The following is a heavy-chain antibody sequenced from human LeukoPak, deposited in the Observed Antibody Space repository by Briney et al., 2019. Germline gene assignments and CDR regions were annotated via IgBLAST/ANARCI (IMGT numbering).Heavy chain of an antibody. CDR2: ISPSGGST. CDR1: GYTFTSNY. D-gene: IGHD6-6*01. V-gene: IGHV1-46*01. CDR3: AREPPPGLIAARRRNWFDP. Sequence: ASVKVSCKAFGYTFTSNYMHWVRQAPGQGPEWMGVISPSGGSTTYAQKFQGRVTLTRDMSTSTDYLELSSLRSEDTAVYYCAREPPPGLIAARRRNWFDPWGQGTLVTVSS. J-gene: IGHJ5*02.